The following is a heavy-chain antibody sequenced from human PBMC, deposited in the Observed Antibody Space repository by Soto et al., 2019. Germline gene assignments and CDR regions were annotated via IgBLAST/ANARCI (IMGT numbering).Heavy chain of an antibody. J-gene: IGHJ6*02. CDR3: AKGLTREDYGMDV. V-gene: IGHV3-23*01. CDR1: GFTSSSYA. Sequence: GGSLRLSCAASGFTSSSYAMSWVRQAPGKGLEWVSAISGSGDSTYYADSVKGRFTISRDNSKNTLYLQMNSLRAEDTAVYYCAKGLTREDYGMDVWGQGTTVTVSS. CDR2: ISGSGDST. D-gene: IGHD1-26*01.